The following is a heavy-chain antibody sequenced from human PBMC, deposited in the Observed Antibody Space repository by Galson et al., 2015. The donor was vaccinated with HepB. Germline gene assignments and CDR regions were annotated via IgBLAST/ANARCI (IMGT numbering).Heavy chain of an antibody. Sequence: SLRLSCAASGFTVSSNYMSWVRQAPGKGLEWVSVIYSGGSTYYADSVKGRFTISRDNSKNTLYLQMNSLRAEDTAVYYCARTTGYSSSWYPGENWFDPWGQGTLVTVSS. V-gene: IGHV3-53*01. CDR3: ARTTGYSSSWYPGENWFDP. D-gene: IGHD6-13*01. CDR2: IYSGGST. CDR1: GFTVSSNY. J-gene: IGHJ5*02.